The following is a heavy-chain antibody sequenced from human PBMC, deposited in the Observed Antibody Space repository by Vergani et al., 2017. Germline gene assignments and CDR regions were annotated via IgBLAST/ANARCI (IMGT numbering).Heavy chain of an antibody. CDR1: GGSISSGSYY. J-gene: IGHJ6*02. CDR3: ARVDYDILTGYNHGMDV. D-gene: IGHD3-9*01. CDR2: IYTSGST. Sequence: QVQLQESGPGLVKPSQTLSLTCTVSGGSISSGSYYWSWIRQPAGKGLEWIGRIYTSGSTNYNPSLKSRVTISVDTSKNQFSLKLSSVTAADTAVYYCARVDYDILTGYNHGMDVWGQGTTVTVSS. V-gene: IGHV4-61*02.